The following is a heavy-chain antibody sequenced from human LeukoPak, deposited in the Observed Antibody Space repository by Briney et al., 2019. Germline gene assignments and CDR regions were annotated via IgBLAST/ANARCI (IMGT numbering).Heavy chain of an antibody. CDR3: TTGPGRFQAGY. Sequence: PGGSPRLSCAASGFTFSNAWMSWVRQAPGKGLEWVGRIKSKTDGGTTDYAAPVKGRFTISRDDSKNTLYLQMNSLKTEDTAVYYCTTGPGRFQAGYWGQGTLVTVSS. D-gene: IGHD2-2*01. CDR1: GFTFSNAW. V-gene: IGHV3-15*01. J-gene: IGHJ4*02. CDR2: IKSKTDGGTT.